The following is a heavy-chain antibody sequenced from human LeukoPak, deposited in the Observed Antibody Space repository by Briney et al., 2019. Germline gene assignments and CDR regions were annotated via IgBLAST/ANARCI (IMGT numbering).Heavy chain of an antibody. D-gene: IGHD1-1*01. CDR2: IKRDGSEK. V-gene: IGHV3-7*01. J-gene: IGHJ3*02. CDR3: ARDWVNGGIDI. Sequence: GGSLRLSCAASGFTFSTYWMSWVRQAPGKGLEWVANIKRDGSEKHYVDSVKGRFTISRDNAKNSLYLQMNSLRVEDTAVYYCARDWVNGGIDIWGQGTMVTVSS. CDR1: GFTFSTYW.